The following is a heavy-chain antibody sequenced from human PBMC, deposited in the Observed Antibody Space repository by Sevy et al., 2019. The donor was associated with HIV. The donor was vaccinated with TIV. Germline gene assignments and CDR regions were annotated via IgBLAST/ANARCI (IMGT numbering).Heavy chain of an antibody. Sequence: GGSLRLSCAASGFTFSDFAMAWVRQAPGKGLEWVALILFDGRNKYYADSVMGRFTISRDNSKKTLSLEMNSLRHDDTAMYYCASRGGDFWNGYNFDHWGQGTLVTVSS. D-gene: IGHD3-3*01. V-gene: IGHV3-30*03. CDR3: ASRGGDFWNGYNFDH. J-gene: IGHJ4*02. CDR1: GFTFSDFA. CDR2: ILFDGRNK.